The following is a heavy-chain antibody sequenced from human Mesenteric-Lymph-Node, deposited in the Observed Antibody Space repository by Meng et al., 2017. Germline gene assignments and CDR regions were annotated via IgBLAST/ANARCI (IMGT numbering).Heavy chain of an antibody. D-gene: IGHD3-9*01. J-gene: IGHJ6*02. CDR2: IWYDGSNK. V-gene: IGHV3-33*01. CDR3: ARDLTYYDILTGYYPSEYYYYGMDV. Sequence: GESLKISCAASGFTFSSYGMHWVRQAPGKGLEWVAVIWYDGSNKYYADSVKGRFTISRDNSKNTLYLQMNSLRAEDTAVYYCARDLTYYDILTGYYPSEYYYYGMDVWGQGTTVTVSS. CDR1: GFTFSSYG.